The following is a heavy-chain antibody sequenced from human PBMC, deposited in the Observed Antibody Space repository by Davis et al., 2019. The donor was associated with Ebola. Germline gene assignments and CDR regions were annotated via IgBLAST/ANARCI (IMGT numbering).Heavy chain of an antibody. CDR2: IDPGDSFT. V-gene: IGHV5-10-1*01. J-gene: IGHJ4*02. Sequence: KVSCKGSGYTFTTYWISWVRQMPGKGLEWMGRIDPGDSFTYYSPSFRGHVSLSTDKSINTAYLQWSSLKASDTAMYYCAREKSGNPDFDYWGQGTLVTVSS. D-gene: IGHD1-1*01. CDR3: AREKSGNPDFDY. CDR1: GYTFTTYW.